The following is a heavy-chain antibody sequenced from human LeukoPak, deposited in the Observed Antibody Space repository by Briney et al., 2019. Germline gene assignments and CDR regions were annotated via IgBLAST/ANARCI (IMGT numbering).Heavy chain of an antibody. V-gene: IGHV3-7*01. D-gene: IGHD6-6*01. J-gene: IGHJ6*03. CDR1: GFTFSNYW. CDR3: ARDGVGPGRTLGSSSVWYYYYYMDV. CDR2: IKQDGSEK. Sequence: GGCLRLSCATSGFTFSNYWMSWVRQAPGKGLEWVANIKQDGSEKYYADSVKGRFTISRDNAKNSLYLQMNSLRAEDTAVYYCARDGVGPGRTLGSSSVWYYYYYMDVWGKGTTVTVSS.